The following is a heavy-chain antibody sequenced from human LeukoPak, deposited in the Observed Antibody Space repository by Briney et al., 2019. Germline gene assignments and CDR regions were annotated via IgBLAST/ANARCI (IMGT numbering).Heavy chain of an antibody. Sequence: PGGSLRLSCAASGFTFSSYSMNWLRQAPGKGLEWVSSISSSSSYIYYADSVKGRFTISRDNAKNSLYLQMNSLRAENTAVYYCARDWGYFDWLSLDYGMDVWGQGTTVTVSS. CDR3: ARDWGYFDWLSLDYGMDV. CDR1: GFTFSSYS. D-gene: IGHD3-9*01. V-gene: IGHV3-21*01. CDR2: ISSSSSYI. J-gene: IGHJ6*02.